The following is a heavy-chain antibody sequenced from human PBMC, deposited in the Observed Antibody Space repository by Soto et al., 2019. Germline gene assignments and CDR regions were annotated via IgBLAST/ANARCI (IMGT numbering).Heavy chain of an antibody. CDR3: ARETYGDYVGYFDP. J-gene: IGHJ5*02. D-gene: IGHD4-17*01. V-gene: IGHV4-34*01. Sequence: PSETLSLTCAVYGGSFSGYYWSWIRQPPGKGLEWIGEINHSGSTNYNPSLKSQVTISVDTSKNQFSLKLSSVTAADTAVYYCARETYGDYVGYFDPWGQGTLVTVSS. CDR2: INHSGST. CDR1: GGSFSGYY.